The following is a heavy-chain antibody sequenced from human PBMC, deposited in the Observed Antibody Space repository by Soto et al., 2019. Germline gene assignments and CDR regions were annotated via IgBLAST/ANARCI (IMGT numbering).Heavy chain of an antibody. Sequence: ASVKVSCKASGYTFTSYDINWVRQATGQGLEWMGWMNPNSGNTGYAQKFQGRVTMTRNTSISTAYMELSSLRSEDTAVYYCARTPTIWSSYYFRSDPQNWFDPWGQGTLVTVSS. V-gene: IGHV1-8*01. J-gene: IGHJ5*02. CDR1: GYTFTSYD. CDR3: ARTPTIWSSYYFRSDPQNWFDP. D-gene: IGHD3-3*01. CDR2: MNPNSGNT.